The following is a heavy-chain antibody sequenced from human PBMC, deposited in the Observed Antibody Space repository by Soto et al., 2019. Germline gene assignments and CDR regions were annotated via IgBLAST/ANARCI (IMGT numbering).Heavy chain of an antibody. Sequence: QVQLVESGGGVVQPGRSLTLSCAASGFIFSSYGMHWVRQAPGKGLQWVAVIWYDGSNTYYADSVKGRFTISRDNSKNTLYLPMNSLRAEDRAVYYCARGLRAAAGRDYFPYWGQGTLVTVSS. CDR2: IWYDGSNT. D-gene: IGHD6-13*01. V-gene: IGHV3-33*01. CDR1: GFIFSSYG. CDR3: ARGLRAAAGRDYFPY. J-gene: IGHJ1*01.